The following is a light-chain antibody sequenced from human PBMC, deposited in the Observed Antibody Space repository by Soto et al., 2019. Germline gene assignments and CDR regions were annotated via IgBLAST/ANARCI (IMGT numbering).Light chain of an antibody. Sequence: DTQLTQSPSTLSAVVGDSVTITCRASQRIGKWLAWYQQKPGKAPKLLIFYGSTLESVVPSRFSGSGSGTDFSLTINSLQPDDFATYYCQQYTSYSQAFGQGTKVEFK. J-gene: IGKJ1*01. CDR1: QRIGKW. CDR3: QQYTSYSQA. V-gene: IGKV1-5*01. CDR2: YGS.